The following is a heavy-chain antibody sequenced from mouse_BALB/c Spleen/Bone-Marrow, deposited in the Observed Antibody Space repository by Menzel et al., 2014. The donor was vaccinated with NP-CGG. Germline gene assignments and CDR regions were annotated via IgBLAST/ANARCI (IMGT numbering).Heavy chain of an antibody. Sequence: LQESGAELVRPGSSVKISCKASGYTFTNFWMNWVKQRPGQGLEWIGQIHPGDGDTNNNGKFKGKATLTTDKSSSTAYTQLSSLSSEDSAVYFCARVYYGNLDYWGQGTTLTVSS. CDR1: GYTFTNFW. CDR3: ARVYYGNLDY. CDR2: IHPGDGDT. J-gene: IGHJ2*01. D-gene: IGHD2-1*01. V-gene: IGHV1-80*01.